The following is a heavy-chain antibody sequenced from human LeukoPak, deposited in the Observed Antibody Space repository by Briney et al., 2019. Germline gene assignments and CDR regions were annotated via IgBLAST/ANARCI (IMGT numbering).Heavy chain of an antibody. CDR3: ARDPHDSSGYGSGAFDI. CDR1: VGTFSSYA. Sequence: VASVKVSCRASVGTFSSYAMSWVRQAPGQGLEWMGRISPIFCIANYAQNFQGRVTITADKSTSTAYMELSSLRSEDTAVYYCARDPHDSSGYGSGAFDIWGQGTMVTVSS. V-gene: IGHV1-69*04. CDR2: ISPIFCIA. J-gene: IGHJ3*02. D-gene: IGHD3-22*01.